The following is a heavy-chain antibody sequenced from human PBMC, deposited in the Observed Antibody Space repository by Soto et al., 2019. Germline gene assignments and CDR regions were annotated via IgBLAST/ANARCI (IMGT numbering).Heavy chain of an antibody. CDR3: ARAHYCSGGSCYETN. CDR1: GGSISSGGYS. Sequence: SETLSLTCAVSGGSISSGGYSWSWIRQPPGKGLEWIGYIYHSGSTYYNPSLKSRVTIPVDRSKNQFSLKLSSVTAADTAVYYCARAHYCSGGSCYETNWGQGTLVTVSS. J-gene: IGHJ4*02. D-gene: IGHD2-15*01. CDR2: IYHSGST. V-gene: IGHV4-30-2*01.